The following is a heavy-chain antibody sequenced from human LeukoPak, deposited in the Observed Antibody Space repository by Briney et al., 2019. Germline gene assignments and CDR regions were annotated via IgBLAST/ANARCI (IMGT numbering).Heavy chain of an antibody. V-gene: IGHV4-59*01. J-gene: IGHJ4*02. D-gene: IGHD6-13*01. CDR2: IHYSGHT. CDR3: ARQQLPDGTYYFDY. Sequence: SETLSLTCTVSGGSISNYYWSWIRQPPGKGLEWIAYIHYSGHTNYNPSLKSRVTISLDTSKNQFSLKLTSVTAADTALYYCARQQLPDGTYYFDYWGQGTLVTASS. CDR1: GGSISNYY.